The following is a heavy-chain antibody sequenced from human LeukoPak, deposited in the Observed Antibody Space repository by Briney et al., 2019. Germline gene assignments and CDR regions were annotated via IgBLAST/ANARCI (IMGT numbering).Heavy chain of an antibody. J-gene: IGHJ4*02. CDR3: ARDPVRRDSY. V-gene: IGHV3-74*01. CDR2: INPDGSQT. CDR1: GFTFNTYW. D-gene: IGHD3-10*01. Sequence: GGSLRLSCAASGFTFNTYWMHWVRQAPGKGLVWVSHINPDGSQTNYADSVTGRFTISRDNAKNTLYRQMNSLRAEDTAVYYCARDPVRRDSYWGQGTLVTVSS.